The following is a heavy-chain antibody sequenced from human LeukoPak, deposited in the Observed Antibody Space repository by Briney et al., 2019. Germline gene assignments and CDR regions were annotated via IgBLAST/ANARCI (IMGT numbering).Heavy chain of an antibody. Sequence: GGSLRLPCAASGFTFSSYSMNWVRQAPGKGLEWVSSISSSSSYIYYADSVKGRFTISRDNAKNSLYLQMNSLRAEDTAVYYCARAKLLGWFDPWGQGTLVTVSS. D-gene: IGHD1-26*01. V-gene: IGHV3-21*01. J-gene: IGHJ5*02. CDR3: ARAKLLGWFDP. CDR1: GFTFSSYS. CDR2: ISSSSSYI.